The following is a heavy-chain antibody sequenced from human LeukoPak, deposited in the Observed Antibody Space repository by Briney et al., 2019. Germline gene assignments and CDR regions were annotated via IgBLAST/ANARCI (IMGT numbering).Heavy chain of an antibody. CDR1: GYSISSVYY. CDR3: ARGGRFGELLWAY. V-gene: IGHV4-38-2*02. Sequence: SQTLSLTCTVSGYSISSVYYWGWIRQSPGKGLEWMGNIYHSGSSFYNPSLKSRVTMSVATSKNECSLKLDSMTAADTAVYYWARGGRFGELLWAYWGQGILVTVSS. D-gene: IGHD3-10*01. CDR2: IYHSGSS. J-gene: IGHJ4*02.